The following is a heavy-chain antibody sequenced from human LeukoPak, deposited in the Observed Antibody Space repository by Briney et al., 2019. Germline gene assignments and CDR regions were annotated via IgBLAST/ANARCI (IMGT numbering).Heavy chain of an antibody. D-gene: IGHD2-2*01. CDR1: GGSISSSSYY. CDR3: ARGSVVVPAGNYYYGMDV. J-gene: IGHJ6*02. Sequence: SETLSLTCTVSGGSISSSSYYWGWIRQSPGKGLEWIGYVFYSGSTYYNPSLKSRVTISVDTSKNHFSLKLSSVTAADTAVYYCARGSVVVPAGNYYYGMDVWGQGTTVTVS. CDR2: VFYSGST. V-gene: IGHV4-30-4*08.